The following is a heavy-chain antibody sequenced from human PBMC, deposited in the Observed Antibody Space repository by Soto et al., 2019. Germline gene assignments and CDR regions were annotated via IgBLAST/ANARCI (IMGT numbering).Heavy chain of an antibody. CDR3: AKVVPMVDL. Sequence: GGYLRLSCAASGFTFSSYAMSWVRQAPGKGLEWVSGVSGSGGSTYYADSVKGRFTISRDNSKNTLYLKMSSLRAEDTAVYYCAKVVPMVDLRGQRSLVTVSS. CDR2: VSGSGGST. V-gene: IGHV3-23*01. J-gene: IGHJ4*02. CDR1: GFTFSSYA. D-gene: IGHD1-26*01.